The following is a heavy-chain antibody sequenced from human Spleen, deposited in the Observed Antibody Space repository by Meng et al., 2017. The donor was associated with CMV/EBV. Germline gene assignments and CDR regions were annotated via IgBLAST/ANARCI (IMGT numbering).Heavy chain of an antibody. Sequence: VYLRGLGPEMGKPPGTRSLTCAALGGSISSSNWWSWVSPPPGKGLEWIGEIYHSGSTNYNPSLKSRVTISVDKSKNQFSLNLSSVTAADTAVYYCARVGQWLPIDYWGQGTLVTVSS. J-gene: IGHJ4*02. CDR2: IYHSGST. CDR1: GGSISSSNW. CDR3: ARVGQWLPIDY. V-gene: IGHV4-4*03. D-gene: IGHD6-19*01.